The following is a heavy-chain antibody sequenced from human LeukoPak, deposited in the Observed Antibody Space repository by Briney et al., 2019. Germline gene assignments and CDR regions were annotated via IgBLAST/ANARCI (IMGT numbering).Heavy chain of an antibody. CDR3: ARLGDYVSSPVV. J-gene: IGHJ6*04. CDR1: GLTFSSYS. D-gene: IGHD4-17*01. V-gene: IGHV3-21*01. Sequence: GGSLRLSCAASGLTFSSYSMNWVRQAPGKGLEWVSSISSSSSYIYYADSVKGRFTISRDNAKNSLYLQMNSLRAEDTAVYYCARLGDYVSSPVVWGKGTTVTVSS. CDR2: ISSSSSYI.